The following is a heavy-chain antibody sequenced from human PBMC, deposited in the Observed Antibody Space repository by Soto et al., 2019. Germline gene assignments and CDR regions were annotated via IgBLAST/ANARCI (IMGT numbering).Heavy chain of an antibody. CDR3: ARDGDYGEFNLYYHYYMDG. Sequence: GGSLRLSCAASGFTFSSYSMNWVRQAPGKGLEWVSYISSSSSTIYYADSVKGRFTISRDNAKNSLYLQMNSLRAEDTAVYYCARDGDYGEFNLYYHYYMDGRAKGTTVPVSS. CDR1: GFTFSSYS. V-gene: IGHV3-48*01. J-gene: IGHJ6*03. D-gene: IGHD4-17*01. CDR2: ISSSSSTI.